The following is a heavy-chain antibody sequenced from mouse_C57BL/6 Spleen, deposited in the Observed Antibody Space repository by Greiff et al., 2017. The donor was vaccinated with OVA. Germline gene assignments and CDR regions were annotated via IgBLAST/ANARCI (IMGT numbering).Heavy chain of an antibody. CDR2: ISSGSSTI. Sequence: EVKLMESGGGLVKPGGSLKLSCAASGFTFSDYGMHWVRQAPEKGLEWVAYISSGSSTIYTADTVKGRFTISSDNAKDTLFLQMTSLRSEYTAMYYCAKGTYYSNYVLAYWGQGTLVTVSA. D-gene: IGHD2-5*01. V-gene: IGHV5-17*01. J-gene: IGHJ3*01. CDR3: AKGTYYSNYVLAY. CDR1: GFTFSDYG.